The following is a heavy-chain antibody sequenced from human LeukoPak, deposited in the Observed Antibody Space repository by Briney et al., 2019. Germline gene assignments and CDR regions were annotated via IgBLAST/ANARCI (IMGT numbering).Heavy chain of an antibody. CDR3: ARDSPVGRYFDWLLYSTYYYYMDV. J-gene: IGHJ6*03. D-gene: IGHD3-9*01. CDR2: ISYDGSNK. Sequence: PGGSLRLSCAASGFTFSSYGMHWVRQAPGKGLEWVAVISYDGSNKYYADSVKGRFTISRDNSKNTLYLQMNSLRAEDTAVYYCARDSPVGRYFDWLLYSTYYYYMDVWGKGTTVTISS. V-gene: IGHV3-30*03. CDR1: GFTFSSYG.